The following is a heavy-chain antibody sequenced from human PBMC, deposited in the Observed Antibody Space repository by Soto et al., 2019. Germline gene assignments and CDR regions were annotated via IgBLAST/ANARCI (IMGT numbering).Heavy chain of an antibody. CDR1: GFTFSSSW. CDR2: INIDGSIT. J-gene: IGHJ4*02. D-gene: IGHD4-17*01. Sequence: GGSLRLSCAASGFTFSSSWMHWVRQPPGKGLVWVSRINIDGSITSYADSVKGRFTISRDKAKNTLYLQMNSLRAEDTAVYYCARAYGDNWGQGTLVTVSS. CDR3: ARAYGDN. V-gene: IGHV3-74*01.